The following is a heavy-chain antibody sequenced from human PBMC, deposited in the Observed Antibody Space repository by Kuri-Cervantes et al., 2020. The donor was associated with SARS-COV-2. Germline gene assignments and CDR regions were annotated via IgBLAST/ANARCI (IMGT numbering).Heavy chain of an antibody. V-gene: IGHV3-33*01. CDR2: IWYDGSNK. Sequence: GESLKISCAASGFTFSSYGMHWVRQAPGKGLEWVAFIWYDGSNKYYADSVKGRFTISRDNLKNTVYLQMNSLRAEDTAVYYCSRPSNFHHDSGAYVWGQGTTVTVSS. D-gene: IGHD3-22*01. J-gene: IGHJ6*02. CDR1: GFTFSSYG. CDR3: SRPSNFHHDSGAYV.